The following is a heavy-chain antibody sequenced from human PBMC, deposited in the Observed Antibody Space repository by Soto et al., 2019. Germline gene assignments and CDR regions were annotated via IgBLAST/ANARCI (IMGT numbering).Heavy chain of an antibody. CDR2: IYYSGST. CDR1: GGSISSGGYY. V-gene: IGHV4-31*03. D-gene: IGHD5-18*01. J-gene: IGHJ6*02. CDR3: ARSAVGSYGYVGYYGMDV. Sequence: PSETLSLTCTVSGGSISSGGYYWSWIRQHPGKGLEWIGYIYYSGSTYYNPSLKSRVTISVDTSKNQFSLKLSSVTAADTAVYYCARSAVGSYGYVGYYGMDVWGQGTTVTVSS.